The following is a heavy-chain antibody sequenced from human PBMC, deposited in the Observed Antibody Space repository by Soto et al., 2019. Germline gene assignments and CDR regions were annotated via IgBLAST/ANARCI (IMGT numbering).Heavy chain of an antibody. V-gene: IGHV5-51*01. CDR2: IYPGDSDT. D-gene: IGHD3-3*01. Sequence: EAQTISCKRSGYSITSYWIGWVRQMPGKGLEWMGIIYPGDSDTRYSPSFQCQVTISADKSISTAYLQWSSLKASDTAMYYCARLGYYDFLSGYCPGAYYYYGMDVSGEGITVIGSS. J-gene: IGHJ6*04. CDR1: GYSITSYW. CDR3: ARLGYYDFLSGYCPGAYYYYGMDV.